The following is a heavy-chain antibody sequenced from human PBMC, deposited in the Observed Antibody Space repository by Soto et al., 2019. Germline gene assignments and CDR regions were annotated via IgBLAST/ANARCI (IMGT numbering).Heavy chain of an antibody. D-gene: IGHD4-17*01. J-gene: IGHJ4*02. CDR2: IYYSGSP. CDR1: GGSISSSSYY. Sequence: QLQLQESGPGLVKPSETLSLTCTVSGGSISSSSYYWGWIRQPPGKGLEWIGSIYYSGSPYYNPSLKSRVTISVDTSKNQFSLKLSSVTAADTAVYYCARHLTMTTTLSGFDYWGQGTLVTVSS. V-gene: IGHV4-39*01. CDR3: ARHLTMTTTLSGFDY.